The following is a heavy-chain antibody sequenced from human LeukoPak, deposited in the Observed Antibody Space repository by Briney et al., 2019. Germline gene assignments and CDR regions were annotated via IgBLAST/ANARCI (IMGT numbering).Heavy chain of an antibody. V-gene: IGHV3-21*01. CDR2: ISSSSSYI. CDR1: GFTFSSYS. D-gene: IGHD3-10*01. Sequence: PGGSLRLSCAASGFTFSSYSMNWVRQAPGKGLEWVSSISSSSSYIYYADSVKGRFTISRDNAKNSLYLQMNSLRAEDTAVYHCARFETNPITMVRGVSYGMDVWGQGTTVTVSS. J-gene: IGHJ6*02. CDR3: ARFETNPITMVRGVSYGMDV.